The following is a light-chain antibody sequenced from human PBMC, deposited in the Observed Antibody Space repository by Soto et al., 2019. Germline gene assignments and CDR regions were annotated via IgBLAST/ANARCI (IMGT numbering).Light chain of an antibody. CDR2: AAS. J-gene: IGKJ1*01. Sequence: DIQLTQSPSFLSASVGDRVTITCRAGQGISNYLAWYQQKPGEAPKLLIYAASTLQSGVPSRFSGSGSGTELTLTISSLQPEDFATYYCQQLNSYPWTFGQGTKVEIK. CDR3: QQLNSYPWT. CDR1: QGISNY. V-gene: IGKV1-9*01.